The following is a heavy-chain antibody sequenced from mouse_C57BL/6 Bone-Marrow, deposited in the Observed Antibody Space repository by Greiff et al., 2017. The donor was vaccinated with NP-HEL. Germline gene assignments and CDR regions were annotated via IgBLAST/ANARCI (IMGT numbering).Heavy chain of an antibody. J-gene: IGHJ2*01. Sequence: VQLQQSGAELARPGASVKLSCKASGYTFTSYGISWVKQRTGQGLEWIGEIYPRSGNTYYNEKFKGKATLTADKSSSTAYMELRSLTSEDSAVYFCARFPYGVDYWGQGTTLTVSS. CDR1: GYTFTSYG. D-gene: IGHD1-1*02. V-gene: IGHV1-81*01. CDR3: ARFPYGVDY. CDR2: IYPRSGNT.